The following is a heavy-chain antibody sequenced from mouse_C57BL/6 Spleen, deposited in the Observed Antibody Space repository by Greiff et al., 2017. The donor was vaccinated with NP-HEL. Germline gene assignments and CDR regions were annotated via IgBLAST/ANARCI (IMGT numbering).Heavy chain of an antibody. J-gene: IGHJ1*03. V-gene: IGHV1-64*01. CDR3: ARGPLSSVRYFDV. CDR2: IHPNSGST. Sequence: QVQLQQPGAELVKPGASVKLSCKASGYTFTSYWMHWVKQRPGQGLEWIGMIHPNSGSTNYNEKFKSKATLTVDKSSSTAYMQLSSLTSEDSAVYYCARGPLSSVRYFDVWGTGTTVTVSS. CDR1: GYTFTSYW.